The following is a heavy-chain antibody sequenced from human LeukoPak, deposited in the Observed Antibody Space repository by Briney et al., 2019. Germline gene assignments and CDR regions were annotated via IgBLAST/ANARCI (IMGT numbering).Heavy chain of an antibody. Sequence: PSETLSLTCTVSGGSISSSSYYWGWIRQPPGKGLEWIGSIYYSGSTYYNPSLKSRATISVDTSKIQISLKLNSVTAADTAVYYCARLRDYYYNYMDVWGKGTTVTISS. CDR2: IYYSGST. J-gene: IGHJ6*03. CDR1: GGSISSSSYY. V-gene: IGHV4-39*01. CDR3: ARLRDYYYNYMDV.